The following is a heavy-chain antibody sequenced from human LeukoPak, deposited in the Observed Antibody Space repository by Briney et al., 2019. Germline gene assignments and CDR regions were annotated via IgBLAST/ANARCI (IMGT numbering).Heavy chain of an antibody. Sequence: SETLSLTCTVSGGSISSGDYYWSWIRQPPGKGLEWIGYIYYSGSTYYNPSLKSRVTISVDTSKSQFSLKLSSVTAADTAVYYCARGGYYDSSGYYPFDYWGQGTLVTVSS. V-gene: IGHV4-30-4*01. D-gene: IGHD3-22*01. CDR3: ARGGYYDSSGYYPFDY. CDR2: IYYSGST. J-gene: IGHJ4*02. CDR1: GGSISSGDYY.